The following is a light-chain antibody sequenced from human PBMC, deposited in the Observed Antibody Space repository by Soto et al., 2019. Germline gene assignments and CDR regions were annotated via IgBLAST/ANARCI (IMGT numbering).Light chain of an antibody. V-gene: IGKV3-15*01. Sequence: KWMTRSPPTLSVSQGKKPTSSSRPSQNVNYNLAWYQQKPGQAPSLLIHDASIRATAIPARFNGSGSGTEFTLTISSLQSEDFAVYYCQQYNNWPRTFGQGTKV. J-gene: IGKJ1*01. CDR1: QNVNYN. CDR3: QQYNNWPRT. CDR2: DAS.